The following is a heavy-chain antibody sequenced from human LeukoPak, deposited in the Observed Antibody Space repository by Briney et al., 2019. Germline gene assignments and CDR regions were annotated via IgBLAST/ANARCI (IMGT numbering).Heavy chain of an antibody. D-gene: IGHD3-22*01. CDR1: GGSISSGGYS. CDR3: ARDLGHYYESSGFNVFDY. V-gene: IGHV3-69-1*02. J-gene: IGHJ4*02. CDR2: ISSGSSI. Sequence: ETLSLTCAVSGGSISSGGYSWSWIRQPPGKGLEWISYISSGSSIYYADSVRGRFTISRDNAKSSLYLQMTGLRDEDTAVYYCARDLGHYYESSGFNVFDYWGRGTLVTVSS.